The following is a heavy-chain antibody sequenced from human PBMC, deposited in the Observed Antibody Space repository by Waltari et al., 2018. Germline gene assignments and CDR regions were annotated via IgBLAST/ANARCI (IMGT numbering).Heavy chain of an antibody. CDR2: INHSGST. Sequence: QVQLQQWGAGLLKPSETLSLTCAVYGGSFSGYYWSWIRQPPGKGLEWIGEINHSGSTKDNPSLKSRVTISVDTYKNEFSLKLSSVTAADTAGYYCARADLIAAAVSYVDYWGQGTLVTVSS. V-gene: IGHV4-34*01. J-gene: IGHJ4*02. CDR3: ARADLIAAAVSYVDY. D-gene: IGHD6-13*01. CDR1: GGSFSGYY.